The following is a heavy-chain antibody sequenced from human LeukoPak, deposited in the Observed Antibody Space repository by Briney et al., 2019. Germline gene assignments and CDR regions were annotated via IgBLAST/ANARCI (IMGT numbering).Heavy chain of an antibody. Sequence: PSETLSLTCSVFGGSISSSGYFWAWIRQPPGKGLEWVGNIHYSGSTYYNPSLKSRLTISVDTSKNQFSLMLRSVTAADTAVYYCARRKEGTSSRDYWGQGTLVTVSS. V-gene: IGHV4-39*01. CDR2: IHYSGST. CDR1: GGSISSSGYF. CDR3: ARRKEGTSSRDY. D-gene: IGHD6-13*01. J-gene: IGHJ4*02.